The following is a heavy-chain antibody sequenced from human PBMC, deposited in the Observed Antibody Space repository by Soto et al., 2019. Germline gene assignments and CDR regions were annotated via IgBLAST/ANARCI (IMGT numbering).Heavy chain of an antibody. J-gene: IGHJ3*02. CDR1: GGAIGSGDYY. V-gene: IGHV4-30-4*01. CDR2: IYYSGST. D-gene: IGHD6-19*01. CDR3: ARRNFPVAGTGDAFDI. Sequence: TSETLALTCTVSGGAIGSGDYYWSWIRQPPGKGLEWIGYIYYSGSTYYNPSLKSRVTISVDTSKNQFSLKLSSVTAADTAVYYCARRNFPVAGTGDAFDIWGQGTMVTVSS.